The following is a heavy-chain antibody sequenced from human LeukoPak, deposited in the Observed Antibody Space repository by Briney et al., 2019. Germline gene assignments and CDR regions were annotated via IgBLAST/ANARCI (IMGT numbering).Heavy chain of an antibody. Sequence: GGSLRLSCVASGFTFSTFTMNWVRHAPGKGLEWVSYITGSSSPIYYADSVKGRFTISRDNAKNSVYLQMNNLRDEDTAVYYCTRDPEALDYGGQGTLVTVSA. CDR1: GFTFSTFT. CDR2: ITGSSSPI. CDR3: TRDPEALDY. J-gene: IGHJ4*02. V-gene: IGHV3-48*02.